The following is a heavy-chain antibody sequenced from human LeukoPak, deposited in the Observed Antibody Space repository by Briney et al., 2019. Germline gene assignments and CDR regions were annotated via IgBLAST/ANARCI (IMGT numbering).Heavy chain of an antibody. CDR2: ISYDGSNK. V-gene: IGHV3-30-3*01. J-gene: IGHJ4*02. Sequence: PGGSLRLSCAASGFTFSSYAMHWDRQAPGKGLEWVAVISYDGSNKYYADSVKGRFTISRDNSKNTLYLQMNSLRAEDTAEYYCAREYIAVAGIFDYWGQGTLVTVSS. CDR3: AREYIAVAGIFDY. D-gene: IGHD6-19*01. CDR1: GFTFSSYA.